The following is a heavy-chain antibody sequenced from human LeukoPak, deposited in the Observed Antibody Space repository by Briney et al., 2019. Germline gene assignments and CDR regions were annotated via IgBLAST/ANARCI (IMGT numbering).Heavy chain of an antibody. J-gene: IGHJ6*03. CDR3: ARDSDMDV. V-gene: IGHV1-18*01. CDR2: ISAYNGNT. CDR1: GYTFTSYD. Sequence: AASVKVSCKASGYTFTSYDINWVRQAPGQGLEWMGWISAYNGNTNYAQKLQGRVTMTTDTSTSTAYMELRSLRFDDTAVYYCARDSDMDVWGKGTTVTVSS.